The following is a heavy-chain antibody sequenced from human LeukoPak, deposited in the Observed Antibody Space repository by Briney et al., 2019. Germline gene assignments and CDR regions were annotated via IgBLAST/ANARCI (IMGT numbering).Heavy chain of an antibody. Sequence: ASVKVSCKASGYTFTSYYMNWVRQAPGQGLEWVGVINPSGGSTSYAQKFQGRVTMTTDTSTSTAYMELRSLRSDDTAVYYCARDLVYYGSGSYGYWGQGTLVTVSS. CDR3: ARDLVYYGSGSYGY. D-gene: IGHD3-10*01. J-gene: IGHJ4*02. CDR2: INPSGGST. V-gene: IGHV1-46*01. CDR1: GYTFTSYY.